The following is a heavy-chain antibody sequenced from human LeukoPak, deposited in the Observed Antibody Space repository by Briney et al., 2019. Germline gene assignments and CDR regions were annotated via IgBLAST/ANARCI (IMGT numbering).Heavy chain of an antibody. CDR2: IKQDGSEQ. CDR1: GLTCTRYW. CDR3: ARGDACDI. V-gene: IGHV3-7*04. Sequence: GGSLRLSCTPSGLTCTRYWMAWVRQATGKGLEWLANIKQDGSEQYRVDSVTDRFNMSRDNAKKSLYLQMNSLRAQATAVIYCARGDACDIWGQGRMVSVSS. J-gene: IGHJ3*02.